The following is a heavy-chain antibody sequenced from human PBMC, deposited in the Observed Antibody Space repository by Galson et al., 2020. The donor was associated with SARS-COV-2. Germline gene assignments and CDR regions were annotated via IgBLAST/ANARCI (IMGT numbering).Heavy chain of an antibody. J-gene: IGHJ4*02. V-gene: IGHV3-23*01. CDR2: IDYNGANT. Sequence: GGSLRLSCAASGFTFSSYGMNWVRQAPGKGLEWVATIDYNGANTYYADSVKGRFTISRDDSKSTLYLQVNSLRTEDTAVYYCSAYLTGWLRAPNFCEYWGQGTLVSVSS. CDR1: GFTFSSYG. D-gene: IGHD3-9*01. CDR3: SAYLTGWLRAPNFCEY.